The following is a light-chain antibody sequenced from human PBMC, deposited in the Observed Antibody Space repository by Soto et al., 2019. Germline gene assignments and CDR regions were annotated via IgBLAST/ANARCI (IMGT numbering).Light chain of an antibody. J-gene: IGLJ3*02. V-gene: IGLV2-14*01. Sequence: QSALTQPASVSGSPGQSITISCTGTSSDVGGYNYVSWYQQHPGKAPKLMIXDVSNRPSGVSNRFSGSKSGNTASLTISGXXXXXXXXYYCSSYTSSSPWVFGGGTKLTVL. CDR3: SSYTSSSPWV. CDR1: SSDVGGYNY. CDR2: DVS.